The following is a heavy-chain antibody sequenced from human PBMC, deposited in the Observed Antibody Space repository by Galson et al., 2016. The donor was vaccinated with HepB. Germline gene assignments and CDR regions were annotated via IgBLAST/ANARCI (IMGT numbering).Heavy chain of an antibody. CDR3: GSQQGNMLRGDYKHS. V-gene: IGHV4-4*02. J-gene: IGHJ4*02. CDR2: GTT. Sequence: GTTNYNPSLRSRVTISVDKSKNQFSLKLTSVTAADTAVFYCGSQQGNMLRGDYKHSWGQGTLVTVSS. D-gene: IGHD3-10*01.